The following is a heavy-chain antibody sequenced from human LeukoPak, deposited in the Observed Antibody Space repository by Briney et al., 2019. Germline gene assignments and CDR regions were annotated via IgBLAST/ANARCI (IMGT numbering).Heavy chain of an antibody. V-gene: IGHV4-34*01. CDR2: INHSGST. CDR1: GGSFSGYY. Sequence: PSETLSLTCAVYGGSFSGYYWSWIRQPPGKGLEWIGEINHSGSTNYNPSLKSRVTISVDTSKNQFSLKLSSVTAADTAVYYCARGGYDFWSGYYAAFDYWGQGTLVTVSS. J-gene: IGHJ4*02. CDR3: ARGGYDFWSGYYAAFDY. D-gene: IGHD3-3*01.